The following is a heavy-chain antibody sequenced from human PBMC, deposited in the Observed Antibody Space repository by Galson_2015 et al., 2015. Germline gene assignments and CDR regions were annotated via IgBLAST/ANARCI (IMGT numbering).Heavy chain of an antibody. Sequence: SLRLSCAASGFTFGNYWMNWARQAPGKGLEWLANIKQDGSEKYYVDSVKGRFTIYRDNAKNSLYLQMDSLRAEDTALYYCARDRVKSSSSDCWGQGTRVTVS. J-gene: IGHJ4*02. CDR1: GFTFGNYW. D-gene: IGHD6-6*01. V-gene: IGHV3-7*03. CDR3: ARDRVKSSSSDC. CDR2: IKQDGSEK.